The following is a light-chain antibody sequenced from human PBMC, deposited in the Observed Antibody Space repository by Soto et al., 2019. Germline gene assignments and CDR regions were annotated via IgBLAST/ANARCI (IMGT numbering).Light chain of an antibody. CDR1: HNINTY. J-gene: IGKJ5*01. CDR3: QQLNFFPIT. Sequence: IQMTQSPSTLSASVGDRVAITCRASHNINTYLNWYQQRPGKAPRLLIYAASTLQSGVPSRFSGSGSGTEFTLTITSLQPEDFATYYCQQLNFFPITFGQGTRLEIK. V-gene: IGKV1-9*01. CDR2: AAS.